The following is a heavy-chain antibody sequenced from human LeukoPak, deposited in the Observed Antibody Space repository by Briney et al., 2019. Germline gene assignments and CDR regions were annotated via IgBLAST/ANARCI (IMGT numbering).Heavy chain of an antibody. CDR2: INSDGSST. CDR3: TRENWHLDY. J-gene: IGHJ4*02. CDR1: GFTFSSYW. V-gene: IGHV3-74*03. Sequence: GGSLRLSCVASGFTFSSYWMHWVRQAPGKGLVWVSRINSDGSSTKCADSVKGRFTISRDNAKNTLYLQMNSLRAEDAAVYYCTRENWHLDYWGQGNLVTVSS.